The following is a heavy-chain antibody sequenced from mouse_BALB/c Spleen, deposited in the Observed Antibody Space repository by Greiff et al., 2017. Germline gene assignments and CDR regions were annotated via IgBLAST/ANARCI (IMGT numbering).Heavy chain of an antibody. CDR1: GFSLTSYG. CDR2: IWSGGST. D-gene: IGHD2-1*01. CDR3: ARGGGNYEWFAY. Sequence: VKVEESGPGLVQPSQSLSITCTVSGFSLTSYGVHWVRQSPGKGLEWLGVIWSGGSTDYNAAFISRLSISKDNSKSQVFFKMNSLQANDTAIYYCARGGGNYEWFAYWGQGTLVTVSA. V-gene: IGHV2-2*02. J-gene: IGHJ3*01.